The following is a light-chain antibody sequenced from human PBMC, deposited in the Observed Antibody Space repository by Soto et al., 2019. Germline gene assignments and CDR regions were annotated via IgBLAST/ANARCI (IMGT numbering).Light chain of an antibody. V-gene: IGLV2-8*01. Sequence: QSALTQPPSASGSPGQSVTISYTGTSSDVGGYNFVSWYQQHPGKAPKLMIYEVSKRPSGIPDRFSGSKSGNTASLTVSGLQAEDEADYYCSSYAGNRHFYVFGTGTKVTVL. CDR3: SSYAGNRHFYV. CDR1: SSDVGGYNF. CDR2: EVS. J-gene: IGLJ1*01.